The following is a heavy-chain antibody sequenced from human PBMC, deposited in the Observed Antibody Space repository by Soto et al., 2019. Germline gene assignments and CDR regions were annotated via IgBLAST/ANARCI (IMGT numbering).Heavy chain of an antibody. J-gene: IGHJ4*02. CDR2: IQYGGTT. CDR1: GASITRNNHF. D-gene: IGHD6-19*01. CDR3: ARLGSSGWYQGAYFDY. V-gene: IGHV4-39*01. Sequence: QLQLQESGPGLVKASETLSLTCTVSGASITRNNHFWGWIRQSPGKGLEWIGSIQYGGTTNYNPSLRSRVIMSEETSNHQLSLMMNSVTAADTAVYYCARLGSSGWYQGAYFDYWGQGTLVTVSS.